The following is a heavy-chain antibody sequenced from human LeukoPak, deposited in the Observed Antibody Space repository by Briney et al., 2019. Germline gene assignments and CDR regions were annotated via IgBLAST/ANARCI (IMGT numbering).Heavy chain of an antibody. Sequence: GESLKISCKGSGYRFTNYWIGWVRQMPGKGLEWMGIIYPGDSETRYSPSFQGQVTISADKSISTAYLQWSSLKASDTAMYYCARGYYYGSGSYFFHLDIWGQGTMVTVSS. CDR1: GYRFTNYW. J-gene: IGHJ3*02. V-gene: IGHV5-51*01. CDR3: ARGYYYGSGSYFFHLDI. CDR2: IYPGDSET. D-gene: IGHD3-10*01.